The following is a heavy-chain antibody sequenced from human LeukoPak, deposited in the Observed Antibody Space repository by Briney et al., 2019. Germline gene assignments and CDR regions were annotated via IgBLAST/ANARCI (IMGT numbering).Heavy chain of an antibody. CDR2: ISYDGSNK. Sequence: PGGSLRLSCAASGFTFSGYGMHWVRQAPGKGLEWVAVISYDGSNKNHADSVKGRFTTSRDNSKNTLYLQVNSLRAEDTAVYYCAKHLNGDYWYFDLWGRGTLVTVSS. V-gene: IGHV3-30*18. J-gene: IGHJ2*01. CDR1: GFTFSGYG. CDR3: AKHLNGDYWYFDL. D-gene: IGHD4-17*01.